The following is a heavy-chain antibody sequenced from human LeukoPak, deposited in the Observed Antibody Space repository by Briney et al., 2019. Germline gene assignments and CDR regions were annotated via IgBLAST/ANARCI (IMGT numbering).Heavy chain of an antibody. CDR1: GGTFSRYW. V-gene: IGHV3-74*01. J-gene: IGHJ6*02. D-gene: IGHD3-9*01. CDR2: INSDGSST. Sequence: GGSLRLSCAASGGTFSRYWMHWVRQAPGKGLEWVSRINSDGSSTTYADSVKGRFTISRDNAKNTLNLQMNSLRAEDTAVYFCARPYNDILNGRYFYYYDMGVWGQGTTVTVSS. CDR3: ARPYNDILNGRYFYYYDMGV.